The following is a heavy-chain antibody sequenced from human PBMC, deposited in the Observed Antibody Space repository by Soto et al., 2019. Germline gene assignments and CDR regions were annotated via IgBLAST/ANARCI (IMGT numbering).Heavy chain of an antibody. CDR3: ARGGIAAAGPTGYYYYYYCMDV. Sequence: APVKASCKASGYTFTGYYMHWVRQAPGQGFEWMGWINPNSGGTNYAKKFQGRVTMTRDTSMSTAYMELSRLRSDVTAVYYCARGGIAAAGPTGYYYYYYCMDVWGQGTTVTVSS. D-gene: IGHD6-13*01. V-gene: IGHV1-2*02. J-gene: IGHJ6*02. CDR2: INPNSGGT. CDR1: GYTFTGYY.